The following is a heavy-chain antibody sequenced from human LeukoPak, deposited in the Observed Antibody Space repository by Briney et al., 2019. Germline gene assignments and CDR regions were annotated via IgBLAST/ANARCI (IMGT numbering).Heavy chain of an antibody. V-gene: IGHV1-2*06. CDR3: ARGMYYDSSGSRNFDY. Sequence: SVNVCCKASAYTLTAYYMNWVRRAPRHGLRWMGRVNPNSGSTNYAQKFQGRVTMTRDTSISTAYMELSRLRSDDTAVYYCARGMYYDSSGSRNFDYWGQGTLVTVSS. D-gene: IGHD3-22*01. CDR1: AYTLTAYY. CDR2: VNPNSGST. J-gene: IGHJ4*02.